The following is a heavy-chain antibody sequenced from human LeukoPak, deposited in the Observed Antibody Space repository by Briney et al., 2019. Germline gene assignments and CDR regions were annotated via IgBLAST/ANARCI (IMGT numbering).Heavy chain of an antibody. D-gene: IGHD6-19*01. J-gene: IGHJ4*02. CDR3: TRYRAVAASDY. CDR1: GHTFTSYG. V-gene: IGHV1-18*01. CDR2: ISAYNGNT. Sequence: SEKVSCKASGHTFTSYGISWVRQAPGQGLEWMGWISAYNGNTNYAQKLQGRVTMTTDTSTSTAYMELRSLRSDDTAVYYCTRYRAVAASDYRGQGTLVTVSS.